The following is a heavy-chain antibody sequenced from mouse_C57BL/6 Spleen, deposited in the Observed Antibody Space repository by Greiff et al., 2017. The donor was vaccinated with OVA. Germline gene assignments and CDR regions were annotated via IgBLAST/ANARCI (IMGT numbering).Heavy chain of an antibody. Sequence: EVQLVESGGGLVKPGGSLKLSCAASGFTFSDYGMHWVRQAPEKGLEWVAYISSGSSTIYYADTVKGRFTISRDNAKNTLFLQMTSLRSEDTAMYYCARAGCLLRGYYAMDYWGQGTSVTVSS. V-gene: IGHV5-17*01. J-gene: IGHJ4*01. CDR3: ARAGCLLRGYYAMDY. CDR2: ISSGSSTI. CDR1: GFTFSDYG. D-gene: IGHD2-3*01.